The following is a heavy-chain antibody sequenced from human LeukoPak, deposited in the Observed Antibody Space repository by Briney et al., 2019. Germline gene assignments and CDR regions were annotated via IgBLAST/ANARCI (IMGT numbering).Heavy chain of an antibody. CDR2: IRGKANSYAT. J-gene: IGHJ4*02. D-gene: IGHD3-9*01. Sequence: GGSLRLSCAASGFTFSGSAMHWVRQASGKGLEWVGRIRGKANSYATAYAASVKGRFTISRDDSKNTAYLQMNSLKTEDTAVYYCTRDYDILTGTGPAFDYWGQGTLVTVSS. CDR1: GFTFSGSA. V-gene: IGHV3-73*01. CDR3: TRDYDILTGTGPAFDY.